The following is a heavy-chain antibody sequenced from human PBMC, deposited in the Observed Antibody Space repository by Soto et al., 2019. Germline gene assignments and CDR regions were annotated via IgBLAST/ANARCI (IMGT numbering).Heavy chain of an antibody. CDR3: ASDHRWSYQYYGMDV. CDR1: GGSISSNGYY. D-gene: IGHD2-15*01. V-gene: IGHV4-31*03. Sequence: QVQLQESGPGLVKPSQTLSLTCTVSGGSISSNGYYWIWIRQHPGKGLEWIGYIYYSGSTYYNPSLKSRVTISLETSKKQFSLKLSSVTAADTAVYYCASDHRWSYQYYGMDVWGQGTTVTVSS. J-gene: IGHJ6*02. CDR2: IYYSGST.